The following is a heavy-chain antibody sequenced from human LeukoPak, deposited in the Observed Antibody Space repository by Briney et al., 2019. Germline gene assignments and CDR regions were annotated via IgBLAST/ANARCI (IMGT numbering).Heavy chain of an antibody. CDR2: IIPIFGTA. D-gene: IGHD5-24*01. CDR3: ASLSPRRDGYNYANDAFDI. V-gene: IGHV1-69*13. J-gene: IGHJ3*02. CDR1: GGTFSSYA. Sequence: SVKVPCKASGGTFSSYAISWVRQAPGQGLEWMGGIIPIFGTANYAQKFQGRVTITADESTSTAYMELSSLRSEDAAVYYCASLSPRRDGYNYANDAFDIWGQGTMVTVSS.